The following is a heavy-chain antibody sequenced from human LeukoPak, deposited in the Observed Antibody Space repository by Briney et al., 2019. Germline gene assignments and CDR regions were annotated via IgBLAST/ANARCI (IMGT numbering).Heavy chain of an antibody. CDR1: GGSISSSSYY. J-gene: IGHJ6*03. V-gene: IGHV4-39*01. Sequence: SETLSLTCTVSGGSISSSSYYWGWIRQPPGKGLEWIGSIYYSGSTYYNPSLKSRVTISVDTSKNQFSLKVTSVTAADTAVFYCARVNHYYYYMDVWGKGTTVTVSS. CDR3: ARVNHYYYYMDV. CDR2: IYYSGST.